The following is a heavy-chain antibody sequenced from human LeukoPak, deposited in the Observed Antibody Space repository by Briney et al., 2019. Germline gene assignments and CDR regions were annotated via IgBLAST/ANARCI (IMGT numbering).Heavy chain of an antibody. Sequence: ASVKVSCKASGYTFTSYAMHWVRQAPGQRLEWMGWINAGNGNTKYSQKFQGRVTITRDTSASTAYMELSSLRSEDTAVYYCARDYSGSYYRNIFDYWGQGTLVTVSS. V-gene: IGHV1-3*01. D-gene: IGHD1-26*01. CDR2: INAGNGNT. J-gene: IGHJ4*02. CDR1: GYTFTSYA. CDR3: ARDYSGSYYRNIFDY.